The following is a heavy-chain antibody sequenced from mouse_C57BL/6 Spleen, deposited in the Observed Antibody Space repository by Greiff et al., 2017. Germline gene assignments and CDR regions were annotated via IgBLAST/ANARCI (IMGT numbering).Heavy chain of an antibody. J-gene: IGHJ2*01. CDR3: ARGHYGNPLDY. CDR1: GYTFTSYW. CDR2: IDPSDSET. Sequence: QVQLQQPGAELVRPGSSVKLSCKASGYTFTSYWMHWVKQRPIQGLEWIGNIDPSDSETHYNQKFKDKATLTVDKSSSTAYMQLSSLTSEDSAVSCCARGHYGNPLDYWGQGTTLTVSS. V-gene: IGHV1-52*01. D-gene: IGHD2-1*01.